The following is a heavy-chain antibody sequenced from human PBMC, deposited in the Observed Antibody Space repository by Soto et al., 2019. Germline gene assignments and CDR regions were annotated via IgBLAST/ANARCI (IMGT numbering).Heavy chain of an antibody. CDR3: ARDWTGASGWYQRRTQNFDY. CDR2: ISAYNGNT. J-gene: IGHJ4*02. CDR1: GYTFTSYG. Sequence: ASVKVSCKASGYTFTSYGISWVRQAPGQGLEWMGWISAYNGNTNYAQKLQGRVTMTTDTSTSTAYMELGSLRSDDTAVYYCARDWTGASGWYQRRTQNFDYWGQGTLVTVSS. D-gene: IGHD6-19*01. V-gene: IGHV1-18*01.